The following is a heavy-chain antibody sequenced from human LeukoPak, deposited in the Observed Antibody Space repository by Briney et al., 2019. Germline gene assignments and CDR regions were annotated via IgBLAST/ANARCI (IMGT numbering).Heavy chain of an antibody. CDR3: AKGLGVGYCSGGSCYNSWLDP. Sequence: GGSLRLACAASGFTFSSYGMHWVRQAPGKGLEWVAVIWHDGTNKYYADSVKGRFAISRDSSKATLYLQMSSLRAEDTAIYYCAKGLGVGYCSGGSCYNSWLDPWGQGTLVTVSS. CDR2: IWHDGTNK. CDR1: GFTFSSYG. J-gene: IGHJ5*02. V-gene: IGHV3-33*03. D-gene: IGHD2-15*01.